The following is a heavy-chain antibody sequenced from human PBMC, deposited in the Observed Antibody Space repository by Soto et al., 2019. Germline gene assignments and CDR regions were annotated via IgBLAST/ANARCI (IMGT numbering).Heavy chain of an antibody. V-gene: IGHV1-46*01. CDR2: INPSDGRT. CDR1: GYTFTTYY. CDR3: ARRGARWYFVY. D-gene: IGHD1-26*01. Sequence: ASVKVFCKASGYTFTTYYIHWVRQAPGQGLEWMGIINPSDGRTIYSQKFQGRVTMTRDTSTSTVYMEVSSLRSEDTAVYYCARRGARWYFVYWGQGTLVTVSS. J-gene: IGHJ4*02.